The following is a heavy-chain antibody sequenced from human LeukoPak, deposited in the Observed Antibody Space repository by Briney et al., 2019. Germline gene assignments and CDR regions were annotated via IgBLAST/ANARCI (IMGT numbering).Heavy chain of an antibody. D-gene: IGHD6-19*01. CDR3: ARGQQWLQNRLNDAFDI. CDR1: GGSISSYY. CDR2: IYYSGST. Sequence: SEALSLTSTVSGGSISSYYWSWIRQPPGKGLEWIGYIYYSGSTNYNPSLKSRVTISVDTSKNQFSLKLSSVTAADTAVYYCARGQQWLQNRLNDAFDIWGQGTMVTVSS. V-gene: IGHV4-59*01. J-gene: IGHJ3*02.